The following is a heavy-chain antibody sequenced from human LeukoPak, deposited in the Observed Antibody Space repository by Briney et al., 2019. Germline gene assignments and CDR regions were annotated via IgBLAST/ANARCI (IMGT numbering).Heavy chain of an antibody. CDR1: GYTFTSYY. CDR3: ARVGYYYDSSGYKWDYYYGMDV. CDR2: INPSGGST. J-gene: IGHJ6*02. D-gene: IGHD3-22*01. Sequence: GASVEVSCKASGYTFTSYYMHWVRQAPGQGLEWMGIINPSGGSTSYAQKFQGRVTMTRDTSTSTVYMELSSLRSEDTAVYYCARVGYYYDSSGYKWDYYYGMDVWGQGTTVTVSS. V-gene: IGHV1-46*01.